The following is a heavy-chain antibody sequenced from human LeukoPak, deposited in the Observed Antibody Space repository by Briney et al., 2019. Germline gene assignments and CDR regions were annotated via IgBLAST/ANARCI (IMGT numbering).Heavy chain of an antibody. D-gene: IGHD3-3*01. CDR1: GGTFSSYA. CDR2: IIPIFGTA. Sequence: SVKVSCKASGGTFSSYAISWVRQAPGQGLEWMGGIIPIFGTANYAQKFQGRVTITADESTSTAYMELSSLRSEDTAVYYCARPAGDFWSGYSRTPFDYWGQGTLVTASS. J-gene: IGHJ4*02. V-gene: IGHV1-69*01. CDR3: ARPAGDFWSGYSRTPFDY.